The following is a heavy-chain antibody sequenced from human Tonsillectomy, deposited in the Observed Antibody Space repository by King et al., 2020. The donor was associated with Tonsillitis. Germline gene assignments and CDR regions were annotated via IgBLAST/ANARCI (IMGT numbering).Heavy chain of an antibody. CDR1: GYNFTNYW. V-gene: IGHV5-51*01. CDR3: ARQHCSGGNCYSFDY. D-gene: IGHD2-15*01. Sequence: QLVQSGAEVKKPGESLKISCKGSGYNFTNYWIGWVRQMPGKGLECMGIIYPGDSDIRYSPSFQGQVTISADKSVSTAYLQWSSLKASDTALYYCARQHCSGGNCYSFDYWGQGTLVTVSS. CDR2: IYPGDSDI. J-gene: IGHJ4*02.